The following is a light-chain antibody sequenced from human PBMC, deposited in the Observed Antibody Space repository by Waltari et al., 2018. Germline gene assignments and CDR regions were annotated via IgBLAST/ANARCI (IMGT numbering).Light chain of an antibody. V-gene: IGLV7-43*01. CDR2: STS. Sequence: QTVVTQEPSLTVSPGGTITLTCASSTGAVTSSSFPNWFQQKRGQAPRPLIYSTSNNDSWTPARFSGSLLGGKAALTLSGVQPEDEADYYCLLYYGHSQLVFGGGTRLTVL. J-gene: IGLJ2*01. CDR3: LLYYGHSQLV. CDR1: TGAVTSSSF.